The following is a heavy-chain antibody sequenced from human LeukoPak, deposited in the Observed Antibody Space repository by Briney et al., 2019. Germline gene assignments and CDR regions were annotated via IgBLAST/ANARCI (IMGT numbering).Heavy chain of an antibody. J-gene: IGHJ6*02. D-gene: IGHD4-17*01. CDR2: IYYSGTT. CDR3: AREDPQTTVPEGMDV. V-gene: IGHV4-59*11. Sequence: PSETLSLTCTVSGGSLSSHYWSWIRQSPGKGLEWIGYIYYSGTTNYNPSLKSRVTISVDTSKNQFSLQLRSVTAADTAVYYCAREDPQTTVPEGMDVWGQGTTVTVSS. CDR1: GGSLSSHY.